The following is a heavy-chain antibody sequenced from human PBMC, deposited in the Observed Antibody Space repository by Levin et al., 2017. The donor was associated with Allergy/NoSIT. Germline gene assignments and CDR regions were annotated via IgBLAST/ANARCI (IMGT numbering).Heavy chain of an antibody. CDR2: INHSGST. CDR3: AGGPQRKQLLRY. Sequence: SETLSLTCAVYGGSFRGYYWSWIRQPPGKGLEWIGEINHSGSTNYNPSLKSRVTISVDTSKNQFSLKLSSVTAADTAVYYCAGGPQRKQLLRYWGQGTLVTVSS. CDR1: GGSFRGYY. D-gene: IGHD6-13*01. V-gene: IGHV4-34*01. J-gene: IGHJ4*02.